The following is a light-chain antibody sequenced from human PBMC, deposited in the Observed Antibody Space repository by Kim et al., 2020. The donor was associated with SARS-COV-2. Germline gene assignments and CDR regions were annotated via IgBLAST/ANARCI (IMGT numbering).Light chain of an antibody. CDR2: WAS. Sequence: DVVMTQSPDSLAVSLGERATINCKSSQTVIHSSFNRDFLAWYQCKPGQPPKLPISWASTRESGVPDRFTGSGSGTDFTLTISSLQAEDVALYYCQQYVKKPTFGQGTKVDIK. CDR1: QTVIHSSFNRDF. V-gene: IGKV4-1*01. CDR3: QQYVKKPT. J-gene: IGKJ1*01.